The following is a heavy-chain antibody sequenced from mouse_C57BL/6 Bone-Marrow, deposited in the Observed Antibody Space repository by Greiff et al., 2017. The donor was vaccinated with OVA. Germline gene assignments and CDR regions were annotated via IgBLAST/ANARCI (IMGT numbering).Heavy chain of an antibody. CDR3: ARLTTVVAPGYYFDY. J-gene: IGHJ2*01. Sequence: EVQRVESGPELVKPGASVKMSCKASGYTFTDYNMHWVKQSHGKSLEWIGYINPNNGGTSYNQKFKGKATLTVNKSSSTAYMELRSLTSEDSAVYYCARLTTVVAPGYYFDYWGQGTTLTVSS. D-gene: IGHD1-1*01. V-gene: IGHV1-22*01. CDR2: INPNNGGT. CDR1: GYTFTDYN.